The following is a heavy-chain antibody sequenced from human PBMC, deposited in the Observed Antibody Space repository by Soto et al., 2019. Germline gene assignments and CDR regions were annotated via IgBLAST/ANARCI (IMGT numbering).Heavy chain of an antibody. Sequence: ASVKVSCKASGYTFTLYSIHWVRQAPGQGLEWMGVINPSGGSTSYTQKFQGRVTMTRDTSTTTVYMELSSLRSDDTAVYYCATDDAYWGQGTLVTVSS. CDR2: INPSGGST. J-gene: IGHJ4*02. CDR1: GYTFTLYS. CDR3: ATDDAY. V-gene: IGHV1-46*01.